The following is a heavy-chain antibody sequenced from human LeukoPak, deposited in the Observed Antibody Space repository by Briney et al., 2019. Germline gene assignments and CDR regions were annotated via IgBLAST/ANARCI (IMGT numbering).Heavy chain of an antibody. CDR2: IYYSGST. CDR3: ARGRYYYDSSGHHAFDI. D-gene: IGHD3-22*01. V-gene: IGHV4-59*01. J-gene: IGHJ3*02. CDR1: GGSISSYY. Sequence: PSETLSLTCTVSGGSISSYYWSWIRQPPGKGLEWIGYIYYSGSTNYNPSLKSRVTISVDTSKNQFSLKLSSVTAADTAVYYCARGRYYYDSSGHHAFDIWGQGTMVTVSS.